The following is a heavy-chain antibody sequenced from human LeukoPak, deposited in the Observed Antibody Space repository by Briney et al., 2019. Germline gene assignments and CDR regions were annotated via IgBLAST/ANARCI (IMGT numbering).Heavy chain of an antibody. Sequence: PGGSLRLSCAASGFTFSSYAMSWVRQAPGKGLEWVSAISGSGGSTYYADSVKGRFTISRDNSKNTLYLQMHSLRAEDTAVYYCAVDWYDSSGYGTFDYWGQRTLVTVSS. J-gene: IGHJ4*02. CDR3: AVDWYDSSGYGTFDY. CDR2: ISGSGGST. V-gene: IGHV3-23*01. CDR1: GFTFSSYA. D-gene: IGHD3-22*01.